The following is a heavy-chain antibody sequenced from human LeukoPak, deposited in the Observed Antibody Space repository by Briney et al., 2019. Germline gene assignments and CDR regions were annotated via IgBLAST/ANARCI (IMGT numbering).Heavy chain of an antibody. V-gene: IGHV3-11*01. CDR2: ISSSGSTI. D-gene: IGHD1-26*01. CDR1: GFTFSDYY. Sequence: PGGSLRPSCAASGFTFSDYYMSWIRQAPGKGLEWVSYISSSGSTIYYADPVKGRFTISRDNAKNSLYLQMNSLRAEDTAVYYCARGVGATEWGPRNFDYWGQGTLVTVSS. J-gene: IGHJ4*02. CDR3: ARGVGATEWGPRNFDY.